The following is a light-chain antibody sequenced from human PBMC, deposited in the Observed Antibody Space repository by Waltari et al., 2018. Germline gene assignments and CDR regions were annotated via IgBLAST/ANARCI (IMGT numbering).Light chain of an antibody. CDR1: SSEVGGYNY. V-gene: IGLV2-14*01. CDR2: EVS. Sequence: QSALTQPASVSGSPGQSITISCTGTSSEVGGYNYVSWYQQHPGKAPKLMIYEVSNRPSGGSNRVSGSKSCNTASLTISGLQAEDEADYYCSPYTSSSTHVVFGGGTKVTVL. CDR3: SPYTSSSTHVV. J-gene: IGLJ2*01.